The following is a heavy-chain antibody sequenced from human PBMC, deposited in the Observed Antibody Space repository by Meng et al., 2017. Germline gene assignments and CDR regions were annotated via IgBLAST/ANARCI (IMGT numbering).Heavy chain of an antibody. D-gene: IGHD3-22*01. CDR2: ISSSGSTI. CDR1: GFTFSDYY. CDR3: ARDQDYYDSSGSLKIDY. Sequence: GESLKISCAASGFTFSDYYMSWIRQAPGKGLEWVSYISSSGSTIYYADSVKGRFTISRDNAKNSLYLQMNSLRAEDTAVYYCARDQDYYDSSGSLKIDYWGQGTLVTVSS. J-gene: IGHJ4*02. V-gene: IGHV3-11*04.